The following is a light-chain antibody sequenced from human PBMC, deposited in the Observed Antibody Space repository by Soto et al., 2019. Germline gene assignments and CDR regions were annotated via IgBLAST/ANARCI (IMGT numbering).Light chain of an antibody. CDR3: AAWDDRLMGV. V-gene: IGLV1-44*01. J-gene: IGLJ1*01. CDR2: SNA. CDR1: STNIGSSS. Sequence: QSVLTQPPSVAGTPGQTVSITCSGVSTNIGSSSVKWYQQFPGAAPRLLIYSNALRPSGIPNRFSGSKSGTSASLAISGLQPEDEADYYCAAWDDRLMGVFGPGTKVTVL.